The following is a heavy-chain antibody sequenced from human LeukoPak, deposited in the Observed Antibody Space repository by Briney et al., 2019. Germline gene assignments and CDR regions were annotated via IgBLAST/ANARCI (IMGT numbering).Heavy chain of an antibody. J-gene: IGHJ4*02. CDR2: ISTYNGYS. D-gene: IGHD6-19*01. CDR3: AKNSSGGYSDY. CDR1: GYTFTSSG. V-gene: IGHV1-18*01. Sequence: ASVKVSCKTSGYTFTSSGITWVRQAPGQGLEWMGWISTYNGYSKYAQNLQGRVTMTADTSTSTAYMELSSLRSDDSAVYYCAKNSSGGYSDYWGQGTLVTVSS.